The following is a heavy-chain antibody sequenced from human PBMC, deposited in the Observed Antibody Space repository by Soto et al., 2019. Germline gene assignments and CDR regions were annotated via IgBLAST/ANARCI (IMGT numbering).Heavy chain of an antibody. CDR3: ARDPMAYCGGDCYSGWFDP. CDR1: GYTFTNYG. V-gene: IGHV1-18*01. J-gene: IGHJ5*02. CDR2: ISAYNGNT. Sequence: ASVKVSCKASGYTFTNYGISWVRQAPGQGIELIGWISAYNGNTNYAQKLQGRVTMTTDTSTSTAYMELRSLISDDTAVYYCARDPMAYCGGDCYSGWFDPWGQGTLVTVSS. D-gene: IGHD2-21*02.